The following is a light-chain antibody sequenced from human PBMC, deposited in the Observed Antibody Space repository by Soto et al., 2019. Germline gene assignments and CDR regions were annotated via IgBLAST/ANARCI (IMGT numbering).Light chain of an antibody. J-gene: IGKJ4*01. Sequence: DIQMTQSPSSVSASVGDRVSISCRASQGISNWLAWYQQKPGRAPKLLIYTGSSLQSGVPSRFSGTGSGTDFTLTISSLQPEDVATYYCQQANSFPLTFGGGTKVEIK. CDR3: QQANSFPLT. CDR2: TGS. CDR1: QGISNW. V-gene: IGKV1-12*01.